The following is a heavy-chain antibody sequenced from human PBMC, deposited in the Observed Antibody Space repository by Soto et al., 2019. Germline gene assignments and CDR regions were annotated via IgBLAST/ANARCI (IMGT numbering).Heavy chain of an antibody. D-gene: IGHD2-8*01. Sequence: EVQLLESGGGLVQPGGSLRLSCAASGFTFINYAMIWVSQTPGKGLEWVSTISGGGDGTYYADSVKGHFTISTDNSKNTLYLQMNSLRAEDTAIYYCANKGLRSLKTFCSNSDCHYAFDLWGQGTVVTVSS. CDR1: GFTFINYA. J-gene: IGHJ3*01. CDR3: ANKGLRSLKTFCSNSDCHYAFDL. CDR2: ISGGGDGT. V-gene: IGHV3-23*01.